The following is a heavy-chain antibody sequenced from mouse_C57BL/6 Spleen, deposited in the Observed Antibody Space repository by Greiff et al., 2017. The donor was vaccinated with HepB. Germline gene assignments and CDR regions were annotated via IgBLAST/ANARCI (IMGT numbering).Heavy chain of an antibody. D-gene: IGHD6-1*01. V-gene: IGHV1-59*01. CDR3: ATLHTFAY. CDR2: INPSDSYT. J-gene: IGHJ3*01. Sequence: QVQLQQPGAELVRPGASVKLSCKASGYTFTSYWMHWVKQRPGHGLEWMGVINPSDSYTNYNQKFKGKATFTVDTSSSTAYMQLSSLTSEDSAVYYCATLHTFAYWGQGTMVTVYA. CDR1: GYTFTSYW.